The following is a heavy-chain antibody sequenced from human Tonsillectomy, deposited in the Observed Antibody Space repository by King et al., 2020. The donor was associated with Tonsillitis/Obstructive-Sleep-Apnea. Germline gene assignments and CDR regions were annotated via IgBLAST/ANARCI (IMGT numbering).Heavy chain of an antibody. V-gene: IGHV4-59*08. Sequence: QLQESGPGLVKPLETLSLTCTVSGGSISSYYWSWIRQPPGKGLEWIGYIYYSGSTNYNPSLKSRVTISVDTSKNQFSLKLSSVTAADTAVYYCARRSSGWYGGQFLDYWGQGTLVTVSS. D-gene: IGHD6-19*01. CDR2: IYYSGST. J-gene: IGHJ4*02. CDR3: ARRSSGWYGGQFLDY. CDR1: GGSISSYY.